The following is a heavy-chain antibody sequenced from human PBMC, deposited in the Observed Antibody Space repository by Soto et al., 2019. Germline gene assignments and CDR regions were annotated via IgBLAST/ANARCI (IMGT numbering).Heavy chain of an antibody. CDR3: ARELAAAGTLDDYYYYYGMDV. CDR1: GFTFSSYA. J-gene: IGHJ6*02. CDR2: ISYDGSNK. D-gene: IGHD6-13*01. V-gene: IGHV3-30-3*01. Sequence: QVQLVESGGGVVQPGRSLRLSCAASGFTFSSYAMHWVRQAPCKGLEWVAVISYDGSNKYYADSVKGRFTISRDNSKNTLYLQMNSLRAEDTAVYYCARELAAAGTLDDYYYYYGMDVWGQGTTVTVSS.